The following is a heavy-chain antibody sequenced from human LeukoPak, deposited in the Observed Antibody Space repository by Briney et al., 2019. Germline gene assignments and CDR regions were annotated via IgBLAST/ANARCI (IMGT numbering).Heavy chain of an antibody. CDR3: ARGLSSSLPEGDY. Sequence: GGYLRRSCAASGFTFSSYSMNWVRQAPGKGLEWVSYISSSSSTIYYADSVKGRFTISRDNAKNSLYLHRNSPRAEDTAEYDSARGLSSSLPEGDYWGQGTLVTVSS. CDR1: GFTFSSYS. D-gene: IGHD6-13*01. V-gene: IGHV3-48*01. J-gene: IGHJ4*02. CDR2: ISSSSSTI.